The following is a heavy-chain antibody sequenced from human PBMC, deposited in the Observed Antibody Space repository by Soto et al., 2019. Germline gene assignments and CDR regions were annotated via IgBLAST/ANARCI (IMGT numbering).Heavy chain of an antibody. V-gene: IGHV3-30-3*01. CDR3: ARNLGGCSPVDD. Sequence: QVQLVESGGGVVQPGRSLRLSCAASGFTFSSYAMHWVRQAPGTGLEWVAVISYDGSNKYYANSVKGRFTISRDNSQNTLYLQMISQIAEETAVYYCARNLGGCSPVDDWGHGTLGSVSA. D-gene: IGHD2-15*01. CDR2: ISYDGSNK. J-gene: IGHJ4*03. CDR1: GFTFSSYA.